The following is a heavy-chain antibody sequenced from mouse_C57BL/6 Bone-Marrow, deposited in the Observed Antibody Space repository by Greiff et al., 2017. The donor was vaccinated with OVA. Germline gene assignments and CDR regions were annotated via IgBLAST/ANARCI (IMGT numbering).Heavy chain of an antibody. V-gene: IGHV14-4*01. CDR1: GFNIKDDY. J-gene: IGHJ2*01. Sequence: EVMLVESGAELVRPGASVKLSCTASGFNIKDDYMHWVKERPEQGLEWIGWIDPENGDTEYASKFQGKATITADTSSKTVYLHLSSLTSEDTAVYYCTTCRYWGQGTTLTVSS. CDR2: IDPENGDT. CDR3: TTCRY.